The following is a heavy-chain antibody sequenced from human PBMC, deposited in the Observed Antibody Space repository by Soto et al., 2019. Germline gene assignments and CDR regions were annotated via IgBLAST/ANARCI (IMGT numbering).Heavy chain of an antibody. CDR1: GGSISSYY. CDR2: IYYSGST. V-gene: IGHV4-59*08. CDR3: ARHDPPYGSSSWYVEVYYYGMDV. J-gene: IGHJ6*02. Sequence: QVQLQESGPGLVKPSETLSLTCTVSGGSISSYYWSWIRQPPGKGLEWIGYIYYSGSTNYNPSLKSRVSISVDTSKNQCSLKLSSVTAADTAVYYCARHDPPYGSSSWYVEVYYYGMDVWGQGTTVTVSS. D-gene: IGHD6-13*01.